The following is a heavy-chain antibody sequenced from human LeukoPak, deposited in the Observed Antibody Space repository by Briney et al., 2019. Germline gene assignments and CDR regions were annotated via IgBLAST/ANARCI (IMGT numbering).Heavy chain of an antibody. CDR2: ISGYNGNT. J-gene: IGHJ4*02. D-gene: IGHD6-13*01. V-gene: IGHV1-18*04. CDR1: GYTFSSYG. Sequence: ASVKVSCKASGYTFSSYGITWVRQAPGQRLEWMGWISGYNGNTNYAQKLQGRVTMTTDTSTSTAYVELRSLRSDDTALYYCARALPFTAAGTPFDYWGQGTLVTVSS. CDR3: ARALPFTAAGTPFDY.